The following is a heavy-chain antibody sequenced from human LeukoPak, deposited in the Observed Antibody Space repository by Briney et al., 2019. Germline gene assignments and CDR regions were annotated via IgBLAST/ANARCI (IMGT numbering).Heavy chain of an antibody. CDR3: ARGGGGCYLFDY. CDR2: ISYDGSNK. CDR1: GFTFSSYA. V-gene: IGHV3-30-3*01. Sequence: PGGSLRLSCAASGFTFSSYAMHWVRQAPGKGLEWVAVISYDGSNKYYADSVKGRFTISRDNSKNTLYLQMNSLRAEDTAVYYCARGGGGCYLFDYRGQGTLVTVSS. D-gene: IGHD3-16*01. J-gene: IGHJ4*02.